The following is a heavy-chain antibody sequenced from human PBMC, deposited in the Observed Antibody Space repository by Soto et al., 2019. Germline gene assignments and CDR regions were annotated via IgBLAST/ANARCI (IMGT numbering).Heavy chain of an antibody. CDR1: GGTFSSYA. J-gene: IGHJ6*01. CDR3: SIAVKEIKYYSYGMEV. Sequence: SVKVSCKASGGTFSSYAISWVRQAPGQGLEWMGGIIPIFGTANYAQKFQGRVTITADESTSTAYMVLSCLRSAATAEYYWSIAVKEIKYYSYGMEVWGQGTTVTGAS. V-gene: IGHV1-69*13. CDR2: IIPIFGTA.